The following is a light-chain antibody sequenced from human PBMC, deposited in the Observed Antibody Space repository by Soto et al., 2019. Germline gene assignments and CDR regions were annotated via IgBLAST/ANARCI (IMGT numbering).Light chain of an antibody. CDR3: SSYTSRDTRV. Sequence: QSALTQPASMCGSPGQSITISCTGTSSDVGGYNFVSWYQQHPDKAPKLMLYEVTKRPSGVSDRFSGSKSGNTASLTISGLQTEDEADYYCSSYTSRDTRVFGTGTKLTVL. V-gene: IGLV2-14*01. CDR2: EVT. CDR1: SSDVGGYNF. J-gene: IGLJ1*01.